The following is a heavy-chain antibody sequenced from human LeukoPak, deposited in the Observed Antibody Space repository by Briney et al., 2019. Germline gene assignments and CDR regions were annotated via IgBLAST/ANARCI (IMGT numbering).Heavy chain of an antibody. D-gene: IGHD3-10*01. CDR1: GFIFGDYA. Sequence: GRSLRLSCAASGFIFGDYAMHWVRQAPGKGLEWVSGISWNSDTIDYADSVKGRFTISRDNSKNTLYLQMNSLRAEDTAVYYCAKVQYYYGSGSYPFDYWGQGTLVTVSS. CDR2: ISWNSDTI. CDR3: AKVQYYYGSGSYPFDY. J-gene: IGHJ4*02. V-gene: IGHV3-9*01.